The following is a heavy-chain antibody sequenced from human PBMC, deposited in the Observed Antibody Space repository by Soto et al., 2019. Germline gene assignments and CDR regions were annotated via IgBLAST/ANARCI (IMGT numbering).Heavy chain of an antibody. CDR2: ISGSGGST. Sequence: EVQLLESGGGLVQPGGSLRLSCAASVFTFSSYAMSWVRQAPGKGLEWVSAISGSGGSTYYADSVKGRFTISRDNSKNTLYLQMNSLRAEDTAVYYCAKSGVRHYYYGMDVWGQGTTVTVSS. CDR3: AKSGVRHYYYGMDV. D-gene: IGHD2-21*01. V-gene: IGHV3-23*01. J-gene: IGHJ6*02. CDR1: VFTFSSYA.